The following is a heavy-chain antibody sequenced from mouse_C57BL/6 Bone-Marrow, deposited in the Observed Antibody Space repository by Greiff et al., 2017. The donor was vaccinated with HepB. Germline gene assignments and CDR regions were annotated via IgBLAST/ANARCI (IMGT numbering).Heavy chain of an antibody. J-gene: IGHJ1*03. CDR2: IYPGDGDT. CDR1: GYAFSSSW. D-gene: IGHD1-1*01. V-gene: IGHV1-82*01. Sequence: VKLQQSGPELVKPGASVKISCKASGYAFSSSWMNWVKQRPGKGLEWIGRIYPGDGDTNYNGKFKGKATLTADKSSSTAYMQLSSLTSEDSAVYFCARAIYYYGSSYWYFDVWGTGTTVTVSS. CDR3: ARAIYYYGSSYWYFDV.